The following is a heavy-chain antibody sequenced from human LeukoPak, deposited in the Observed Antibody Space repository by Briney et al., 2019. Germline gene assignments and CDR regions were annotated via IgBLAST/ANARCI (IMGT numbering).Heavy chain of an antibody. CDR2: IYYSGST. CDR3: ARSHRSSGWSQEYIQH. CDR1: SDSISSYY. D-gene: IGHD6-19*01. V-gene: IGHV4-59*08. J-gene: IGHJ1*01. Sequence: PSETLSLTCTVSSDSISSYYWSWVRQPPGKGLEWIGYIYYSGSTNYNPSLKSRVTISIDTSKNQFSLKLSSVTAADTAVYYCARSHRSSGWSQEYIQHWGQGTLVTVSS.